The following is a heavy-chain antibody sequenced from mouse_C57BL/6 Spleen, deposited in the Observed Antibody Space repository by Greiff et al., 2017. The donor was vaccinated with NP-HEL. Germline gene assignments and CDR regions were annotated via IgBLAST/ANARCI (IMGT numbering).Heavy chain of an antibody. CDR3: ARPVIYYDYPWFAY. V-gene: IGHV1-22*01. CDR1: GYTFTDYN. J-gene: IGHJ3*01. Sequence: EVKLMESGPELVKPGASVKMSCKASGYTFTDYNMHWVKQSHGKSLEWIGYINPNNGGTSYNQKFKGKATLTVNKSSSTAYMELRSLTSEDSAVYYCARPVIYYDYPWFAYWGQGTLVTVSA. CDR2: INPNNGGT. D-gene: IGHD2-4*01.